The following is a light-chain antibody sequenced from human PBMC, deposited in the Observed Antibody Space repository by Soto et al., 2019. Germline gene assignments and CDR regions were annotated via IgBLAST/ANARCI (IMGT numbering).Light chain of an antibody. J-gene: IGKJ1*01. Sequence: EIVMTQSPGTLSVSPGERVTLSCRASQSVNSNLAWYQQKPGQAPRLLIYGASTRATGIAARFSGSGSGTEFTLTISGLQSEDFGVYYCQQNNNGLRTFGQGTKVEIK. CDR1: QSVNSN. V-gene: IGKV3-15*01. CDR2: GAS. CDR3: QQNNNGLRT.